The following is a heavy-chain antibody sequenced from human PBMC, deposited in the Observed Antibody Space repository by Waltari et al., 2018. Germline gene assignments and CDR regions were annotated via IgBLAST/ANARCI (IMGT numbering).Heavy chain of an antibody. CDR3: AKDGASIAAAHAFDY. J-gene: IGHJ4*02. CDR2: IYSGGST. V-gene: IGHV3-23*03. CDR1: GFTFSSYA. Sequence: EVQLLESGGGLVQPGGSLRLSCAASGFTFSSYAMSWVRQAPGKGLEWVSVIYSGGSTYYADSVKGRSTISRDNSKNTLYLQMNSLRAEDTAVYYCAKDGASIAAAHAFDYWGQGTLVTVSS. D-gene: IGHD6-13*01.